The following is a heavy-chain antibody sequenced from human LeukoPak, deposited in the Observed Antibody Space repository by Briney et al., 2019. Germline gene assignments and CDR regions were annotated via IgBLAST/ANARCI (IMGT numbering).Heavy chain of an antibody. CDR3: ARVGYGGDLDY. V-gene: IGHV4-4*07. D-gene: IGHD4-23*01. Sequence: SETLSLTCTVSGGSISSCYWTWIRQPAGKGLEWIGRIYTSGSSNYNPSLKSRVTMSVDTSKNQFSLKLSSVTAADTAVYYCARVGYGGDLDYWGQGTLVTVSS. CDR2: IYTSGSS. J-gene: IGHJ4*02. CDR1: GGSISSCY.